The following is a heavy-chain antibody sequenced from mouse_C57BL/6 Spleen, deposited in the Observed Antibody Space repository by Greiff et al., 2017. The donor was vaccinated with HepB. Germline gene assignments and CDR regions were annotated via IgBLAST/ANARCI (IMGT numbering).Heavy chain of an antibody. CDR2: IYPGNSDT. V-gene: IGHV1-5*01. Sequence: EVQLQQSGTVLARPGASVKMSCKTSGYTFTSYWMHWVKQRPGQGLEWIGAIYPGNSDTSYNQKFKGKAKLTAVTSASTAYMELSSLTNEDSAVYYCTRSPSYYGSSFLYWYFDVWGTGTTVTVSS. D-gene: IGHD1-1*01. CDR3: TRSPSYYGSSFLYWYFDV. J-gene: IGHJ1*03. CDR1: GYTFTSYW.